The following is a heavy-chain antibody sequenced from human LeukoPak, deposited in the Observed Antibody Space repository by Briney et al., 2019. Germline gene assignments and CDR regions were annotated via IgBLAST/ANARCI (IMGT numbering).Heavy chain of an antibody. Sequence: PGGSLRLSCAAPGFTFSSDAMNWVRQAPGKGLEWVSSISSSSSYIYYADSVKGRFTISRDNAKNSLYLQMNSLRAEDTAVYYCARGPGFSGATRDIDYWGQGTLVTVSS. D-gene: IGHD1-26*01. CDR3: ARGPGFSGATRDIDY. CDR2: ISSSSSYI. J-gene: IGHJ4*02. CDR1: GFTFSSDA. V-gene: IGHV3-21*04.